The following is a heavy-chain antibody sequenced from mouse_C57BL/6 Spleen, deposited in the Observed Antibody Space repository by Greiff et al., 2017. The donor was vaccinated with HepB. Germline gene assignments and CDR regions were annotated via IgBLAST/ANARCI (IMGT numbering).Heavy chain of an antibody. V-gene: IGHV1-15*01. CDR1: GYTFTDYE. CDR3: TRSYDYDGYFDV. Sequence: QVQLQQSGAELVRPGASVTLSCKASGYTFTDYEMHWVKQTPVHGLEWIGAIDPDTGGTAYNQKFKGKAILTADKSSSTASMELRSLTSEDAAVYYCTRSYDYDGYFDVWGTGTTVTVSS. CDR2: IDPDTGGT. J-gene: IGHJ1*03. D-gene: IGHD2-4*01.